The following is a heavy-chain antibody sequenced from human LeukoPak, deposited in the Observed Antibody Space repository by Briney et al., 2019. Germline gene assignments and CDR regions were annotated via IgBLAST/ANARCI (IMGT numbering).Heavy chain of an antibody. D-gene: IGHD3-22*01. CDR3: AKYAPSYYYDSSGYPPQDYFDY. V-gene: IGHV3-23*01. J-gene: IGHJ4*02. Sequence: GGSLRLSCAASGVTFSSYAMSWVRQAPGKGLEWVSAISGSGGSTYYAESVKGGFTISRDNSKNTLCLQINSLRAEDTPVYYCAKYAPSYYYDSSGYPPQDYFDYWAREPWSPSPQ. CDR1: GVTFSSYA. CDR2: ISGSGGST.